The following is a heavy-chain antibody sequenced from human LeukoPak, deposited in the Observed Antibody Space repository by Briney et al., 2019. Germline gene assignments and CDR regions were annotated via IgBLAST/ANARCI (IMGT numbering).Heavy chain of an antibody. Sequence: SETLSLTCAVYGGSFSGYYWSWIRQPPGKGLEWIGEINHSGSTNYNPSLKSRVTISVDTSKSQFSLKLSSVTAADTAVYYCARALGLLAAGDYWGQGTLVTVSS. V-gene: IGHV4-34*01. D-gene: IGHD2-15*01. J-gene: IGHJ4*02. CDR3: ARALGLLAAGDY. CDR1: GGSFSGYY. CDR2: INHSGST.